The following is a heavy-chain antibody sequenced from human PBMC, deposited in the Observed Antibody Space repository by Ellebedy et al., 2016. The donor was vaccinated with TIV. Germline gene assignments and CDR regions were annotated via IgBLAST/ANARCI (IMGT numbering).Heavy chain of an antibody. J-gene: IGHJ4*02. CDR3: AREVYCGGDCFNFDL. CDR1: GFMFSTFA. Sequence: GESLKISCSASGFMFSTFAMSWVRQAPGKGLEWVSTIPGTGGGSNTYYADSVKGRFTISRDNSKNTLYLQMNSLRAEDTAVYFCAREVYCGGDCFNFDLWGQGTLVTVSS. D-gene: IGHD2-21*02. V-gene: IGHV3-23*01. CDR2: IPGTGGGSNT.